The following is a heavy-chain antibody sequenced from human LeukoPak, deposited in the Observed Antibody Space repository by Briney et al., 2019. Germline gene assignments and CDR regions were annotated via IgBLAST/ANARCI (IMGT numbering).Heavy chain of an antibody. CDR1: RFTFSNYW. D-gene: IGHD2-2*02. V-gene: IGHV3-7*01. CDR2: IKPDGSGK. J-gene: IGHJ4*02. CDR3: ARYCSGAGCYTHPLDY. Sequence: GGSLRLSCAASRFTFSNYWMTWVRQGPGKGLEWVANIKPDGSGKNYVDSVKGRFTISRDNAKNSLYLQMDSLRAEDTAVYYCARYCSGAGCYTHPLDYWGQGTLVTVSS.